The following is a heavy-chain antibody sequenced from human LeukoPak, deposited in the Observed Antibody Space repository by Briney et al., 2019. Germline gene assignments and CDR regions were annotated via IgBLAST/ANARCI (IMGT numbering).Heavy chain of an antibody. CDR2: INPNSGGT. D-gene: IGHD3-10*01. V-gene: IGHV1-2*06. CDR3: AREPMVRDFNWFDP. J-gene: IGHJ5*02. Sequence: GASVKVSCKASGYAFTGHYIHWVRQAPGQGLEWMGRINPNSGGTNYAQKFQGRVTMTRDTSISTAYMELSRLTSDDTAVYYCAREPMVRDFNWFDPWGQGTLVTVSS. CDR1: GYAFTGHY.